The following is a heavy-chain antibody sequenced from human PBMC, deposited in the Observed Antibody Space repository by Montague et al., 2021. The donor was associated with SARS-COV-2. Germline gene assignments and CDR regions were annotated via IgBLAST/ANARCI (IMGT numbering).Heavy chain of an antibody. J-gene: IGHJ5*02. CDR3: ARDGTAGDWFDP. CDR2: IHYSGST. Sequence: TLSLTCTVSGGSIRSENYYWSWIRQHPGKGLEWIGYIHYSGSTDYNPSLNSRVSTSVDTSKNQFSLKLRSVTAADTAVYFCARDGTAGDWFDPWGQGTLVTVSS. CDR1: GGSIRSENYY. V-gene: IGHV4-31*03. D-gene: IGHD1-26*01.